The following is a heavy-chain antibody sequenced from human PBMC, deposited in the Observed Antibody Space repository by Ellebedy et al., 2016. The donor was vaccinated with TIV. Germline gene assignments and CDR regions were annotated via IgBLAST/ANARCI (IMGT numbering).Heavy chain of an antibody. D-gene: IGHD5-12*01. CDR3: GRGGYGGYDSVDAFDI. CDR1: GASIGSYY. V-gene: IGHV4-59*08. Sequence: SETLSLTCTVSGASIGSYYWSWIRQPPGKGLEWIGYIYYSGSTKYNPSLKSRVTISLATSKNQISLKLSSVSAADTAVYYCGRGGYGGYDSVDAFDIWGQGTMVTVSS. CDR2: IYYSGST. J-gene: IGHJ3*02.